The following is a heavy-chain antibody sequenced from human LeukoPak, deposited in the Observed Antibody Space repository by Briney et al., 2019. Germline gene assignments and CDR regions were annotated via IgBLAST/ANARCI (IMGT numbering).Heavy chain of an antibody. CDR3: AKGGPLPISYYYYRDG. Sequence: GGSLRLSCAASGFIFSTYWMAWVRQAPGKGLEWVANIKEDGSDKNYVVSMKGRFTISRDNAKNSLYLQMNSLRAEDTAVYYCAKGGPLPISYYYYRDGWGKGTTVTVSS. CDR1: GFIFSTYW. CDR2: IKEDGSDK. V-gene: IGHV3-7*01. D-gene: IGHD3-3*02. J-gene: IGHJ6*03.